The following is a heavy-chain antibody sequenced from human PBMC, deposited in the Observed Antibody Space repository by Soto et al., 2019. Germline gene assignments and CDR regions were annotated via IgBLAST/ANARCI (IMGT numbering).Heavy chain of an antibody. Sequence: QVQLQESGPGLMKPSGTLPLTCAVSAGSITSNWWSWVRQPPGKGLEWIVEIFHTGSANYHPSLMVRLTITMDKSRHHLSLNPNSVTAADTAVYYCASHIAVSGTRGFDHWGQGTLVTGSS. V-gene: IGHV4-4*02. J-gene: IGHJ4*02. CDR3: ASHIAVSGTRGFDH. CDR2: IFHTGSA. CDR1: AGSITSNW. D-gene: IGHD2-21*01.